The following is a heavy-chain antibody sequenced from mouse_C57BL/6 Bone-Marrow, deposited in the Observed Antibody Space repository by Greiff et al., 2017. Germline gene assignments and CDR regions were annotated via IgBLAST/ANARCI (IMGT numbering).Heavy chain of an antibody. CDR1: GFNIKDDY. CDR2: IDPENGDT. V-gene: IGHV14-4*01. J-gene: IGHJ2*01. Sequence: EVHLVESGAELVRPGASVKLSCTASGFNIKDDYMHWVKQRPEQGLEWIGWIDPENGDTEYASKFQGKATRTADTTSNTAYLQLSSLTSEDTAVYYCTTSVTTVVAWFDYWGQGTTLTVAS. CDR3: TTSVTTVVAWFDY. D-gene: IGHD1-1*01.